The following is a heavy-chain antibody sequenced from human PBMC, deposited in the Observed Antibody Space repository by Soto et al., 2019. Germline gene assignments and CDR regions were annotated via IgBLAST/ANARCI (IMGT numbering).Heavy chain of an antibody. CDR3: ARDRGAV. Sequence: QVQLVQSGAEVKKPGSSVKVSCKASAGTFSSYAINWVRQAPGQVLEWMGGIIASFGTADYAQKFQGRVTITADESTSTAYMELRSLRSEDTAVYYCARDRGAVWGQGTLVTVSS. CDR1: AGTFSSYA. J-gene: IGHJ4*02. V-gene: IGHV1-69*01. D-gene: IGHD3-10*01. CDR2: IIASFGTA.